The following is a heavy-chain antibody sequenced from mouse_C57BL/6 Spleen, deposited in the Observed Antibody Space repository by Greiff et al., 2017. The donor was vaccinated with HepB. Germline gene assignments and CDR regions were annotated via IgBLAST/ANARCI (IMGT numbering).Heavy chain of an antibody. CDR2: IYPGSGST. Sequence: QVQLKQSGAELVKPGASVKMSCKASGYTFTSYWITWVKQRPGQGLEWIGDIYPGSGSTNYNEKFKSKATLTVDTSSSTAYMQLSSLTSEDSAVYYCARWGTAQAWFAYWGQGTLVTVSA. CDR1: GYTFTSYW. V-gene: IGHV1-55*01. J-gene: IGHJ3*01. D-gene: IGHD3-2*02. CDR3: ARWGTAQAWFAY.